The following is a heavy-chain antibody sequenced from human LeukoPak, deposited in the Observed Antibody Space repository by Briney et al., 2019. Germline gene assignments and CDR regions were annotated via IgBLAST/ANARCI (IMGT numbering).Heavy chain of an antibody. CDR1: GFTFTNYA. V-gene: IGHV3-23*01. CDR3: AKDRYYGSGSYYAYYYYGMDV. Sequence: GGSLRLSCAASGFTFTNYAMSWVRQAPGKGLEWVSAISGSGGRTYYADSVKGRFTISRDNSKNTLYLQMNSLRAEDTAVYYCAKDRYYGSGSYYAYYYYGMDVWGQGTTVTVSS. CDR2: ISGSGGRT. J-gene: IGHJ6*02. D-gene: IGHD3-10*01.